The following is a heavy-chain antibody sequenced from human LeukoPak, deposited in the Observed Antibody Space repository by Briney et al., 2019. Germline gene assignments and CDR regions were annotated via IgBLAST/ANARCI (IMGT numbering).Heavy chain of an antibody. CDR2: VFYNGNS. CDR3: TRLTLTKTWFDP. Sequence: PSETLSLTCILSGGSMSSHYWGWIRQPPGKGLEWIGYVFYNGNSNYNPSLKSRLTMSVDTSKNQFSLKLSSVTAADTAFYYCTRLTLTKTWFDPWGQGTLVTVSS. J-gene: IGHJ5*02. D-gene: IGHD4-4*01. CDR1: GGSMSSHY. V-gene: IGHV4-59*08.